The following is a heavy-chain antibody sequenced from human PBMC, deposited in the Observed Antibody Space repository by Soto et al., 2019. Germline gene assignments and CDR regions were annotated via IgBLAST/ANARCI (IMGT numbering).Heavy chain of an antibody. CDR2: IDPSDSYT. J-gene: IGHJ4*02. CDR1: GCSLTIYF. CDR3: ARHRKRDGYNIHGY. D-gene: IGHD5-12*01. V-gene: IGHV5-10-1*01. Sequence: GESLNLSCNGSGCSLTIYFISWVRQLPGKGLEWMGRIDPSDSYTNYSPSFQGHVTISADKSISTAYLQWSSLKASDTAMYYCARHRKRDGYNIHGYWGQGTQVNVSA.